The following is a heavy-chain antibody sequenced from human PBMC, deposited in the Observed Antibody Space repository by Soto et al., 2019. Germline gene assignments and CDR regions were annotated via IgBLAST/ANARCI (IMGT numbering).Heavy chain of an antibody. CDR3: ARGEAAASFDY. D-gene: IGHD6-13*01. Sequence: ETLSLTCTVSGGSISSYYWSWIRQPPWKGLEWIGYIYYSGSTNYNPSLKSRVTISVDTSKNQFSLKLSSVTAADTAVYYCARGEAAASFDYWGQGTLMTVSS. CDR1: GGSISSYY. V-gene: IGHV4-59*01. J-gene: IGHJ4*02. CDR2: IYYSGST.